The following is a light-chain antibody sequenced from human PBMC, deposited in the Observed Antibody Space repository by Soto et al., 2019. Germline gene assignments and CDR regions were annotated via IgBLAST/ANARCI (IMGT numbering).Light chain of an antibody. V-gene: IGLV2-14*01. Sequence: QSALTQPASVSGSPGQSITISCTGTSSDVGGYNYVSWYQQHPGKAPKLMIYEVSNRHSGVSNRFSGSKSGNTASLTLSGLQAEDEADYYCSSYTSSSTPWVFGGGTKLTVL. CDR3: SSYTSSSTPWV. J-gene: IGLJ3*02. CDR2: EVS. CDR1: SSDVGGYNY.